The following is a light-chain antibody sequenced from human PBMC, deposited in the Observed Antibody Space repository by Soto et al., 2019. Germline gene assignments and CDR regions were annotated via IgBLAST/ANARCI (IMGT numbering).Light chain of an antibody. CDR1: QSVSSN. J-gene: IGKJ1*01. CDR2: GAS. V-gene: IGKV3-15*01. CDR3: QQYNNWHWT. Sequence: EIVMTQSPATLSVSPGERATLSCRASQSVSSNLAWDQQKPGLAPRLLIYGASTRATGIPARFSGSVSGTEFTLTTISLQSEDFAVYYCQQYNNWHWTFGQGTKVEIK.